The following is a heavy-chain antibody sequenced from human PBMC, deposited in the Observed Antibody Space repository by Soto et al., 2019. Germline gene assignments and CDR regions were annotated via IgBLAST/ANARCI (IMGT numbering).Heavy chain of an antibody. V-gene: IGHV3-74*01. CDR1: GFTFIDYW. D-gene: IGHD1-26*01. CDR3: ARERGRGWYDP. J-gene: IGHJ5*02. Sequence: AGGSLRLSCAASGFTFIDYWMNWVRQAPGEGLVWVARIKSDGSTATHSDSVKGRFTVSRDNAKHTVYLQMNSLRAEDTAAYYCARERGRGWYDPWGQGALVTVYS. CDR2: IKSDGSTA.